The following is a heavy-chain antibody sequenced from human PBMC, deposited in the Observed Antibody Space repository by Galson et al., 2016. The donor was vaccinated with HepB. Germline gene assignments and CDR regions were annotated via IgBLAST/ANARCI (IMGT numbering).Heavy chain of an antibody. CDR2: IMTDGTYQ. Sequence: SLRLSCAASGFSFRDYWMSWVRQAPGKGPEWVANIMTDGTYQNYVDSVKGRFTISRDNSENSLFLQMNSLRAEDTAIYYCAREVPGGLVDCDVWGQGTLVTVSS. V-gene: IGHV3-7*01. D-gene: IGHD2-2*01. CDR1: GFSFRDYW. CDR3: AREVPGGLVDCDV. J-gene: IGHJ4*02.